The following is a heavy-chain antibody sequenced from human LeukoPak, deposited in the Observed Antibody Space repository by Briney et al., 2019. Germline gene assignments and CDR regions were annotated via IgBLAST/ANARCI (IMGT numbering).Heavy chain of an antibody. D-gene: IGHD4-17*01. CDR1: GFTVSNNY. CDR3: ARSSGDYLTFDI. Sequence: HSGGSLRLSCAASGFTVSNNYMSWVRQAPGKGLEWVSVIYSAGNTYYADSVKGRFAISRDNSKNTLYFQMNSLRAEDTAVYYCARSSGDYLTFDIWGQGTMVTVSS. V-gene: IGHV3-53*01. CDR2: IYSAGNT. J-gene: IGHJ3*02.